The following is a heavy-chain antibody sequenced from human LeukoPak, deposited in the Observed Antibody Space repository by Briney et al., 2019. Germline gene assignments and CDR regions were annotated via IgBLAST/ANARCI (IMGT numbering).Heavy chain of an antibody. CDR1: GYTFTSYY. Sequence: ASVKVSCKASGYTFTSYYMHWVRQAPGQGLEWMGIINPSGGSTSYAQKFQGRVTMTRDTSTSTVYMELSSLRSEDTAVYYCARSGAAAINYYYGMDVWGQGTTVTVSS. V-gene: IGHV1-46*01. J-gene: IGHJ6*02. CDR2: INPSGGST. D-gene: IGHD6-13*01. CDR3: ARSGAAAINYYYGMDV.